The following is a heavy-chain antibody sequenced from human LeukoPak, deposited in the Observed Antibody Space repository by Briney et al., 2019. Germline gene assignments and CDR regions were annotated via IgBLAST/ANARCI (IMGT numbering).Heavy chain of an antibody. D-gene: IGHD3-3*02. CDR2: ISSSSSTI. CDR1: GFTFSSYS. V-gene: IGHV3-48*01. Sequence: GGSLRLSCAASGFTFSSYSIDWVRQAPGKGLEWLSYISSSSSTIYYADSVKGRFTISRDNSKNTLYLQMNSLRAEDTAVHYCAREISRTGAFDIWGQGTMVTVSS. J-gene: IGHJ3*02. CDR3: AREISRTGAFDI.